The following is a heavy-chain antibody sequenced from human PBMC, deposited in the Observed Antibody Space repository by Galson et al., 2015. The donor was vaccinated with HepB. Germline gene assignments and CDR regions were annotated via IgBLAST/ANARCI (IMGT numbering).Heavy chain of an antibody. CDR3: TKDRAGSGYYYVMPTFDY. V-gene: IGHV3-23*01. D-gene: IGHD3-22*01. CDR2: ISGSGGST. J-gene: IGHJ4*02. CDR1: GFTFSSYA. Sequence: SLRLSCAASGFTFSSYAMNWVRQAPGKGLEWVSVISGSGGSTYYADSVKGRFTISRDNSKNTLYLQMNSLRAEDTAVYYCTKDRAGSGYYYVMPTFDYWGQGTLVTVSS.